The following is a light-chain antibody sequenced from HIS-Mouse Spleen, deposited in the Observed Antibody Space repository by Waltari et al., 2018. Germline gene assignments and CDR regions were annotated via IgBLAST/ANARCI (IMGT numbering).Light chain of an antibody. Sequence: QSALTQPRSVSGSPGQSVTISCTGTSSYVGGYNYFPWYQQHPGKAPKLMIYDVSKRPSGVPDRFSGSKSGNTASLTISGLQAEDEADYYCCSYAGSYTGVFGTGTKVTVL. CDR3: CSYAGSYTGV. V-gene: IGLV2-11*01. J-gene: IGLJ1*01. CDR2: DVS. CDR1: SSYVGGYNY.